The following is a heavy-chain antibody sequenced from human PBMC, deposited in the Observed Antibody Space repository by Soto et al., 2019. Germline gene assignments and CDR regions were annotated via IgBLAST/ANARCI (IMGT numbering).Heavy chain of an antibody. CDR2: IIPNFGST. D-gene: IGHD2-2*01. V-gene: IGHV1-69*01. CDR1: GGSFGTYA. CDR3: AREDSSPFYYGVDV. J-gene: IGHJ6*02. Sequence: QVQLVQSGAEVKKPGSSVKVSCKASGGSFGTYAVSWVRQAPGQGLGWMGAIIPNFGSTNYAQKFQGRLTITADESTSTAYMELSRLKSEDTAVYYCAREDSSPFYYGVDVWGQGTTVTVSS.